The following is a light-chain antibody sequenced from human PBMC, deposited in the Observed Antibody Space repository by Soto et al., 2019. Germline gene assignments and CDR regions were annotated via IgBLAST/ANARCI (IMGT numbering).Light chain of an antibody. V-gene: IGLV2-14*03. CDR3: RSFTSSMTND. CDR1: SSNVGGYNS. J-gene: IGLJ1*01. CDR2: DVG. Sequence: QAVLSQPDPEAGYPGETFNVSFSGKSSNVGGYNSVSWYQHHPGKAPKLILYDVGDRPSGVSYRFSGSKSGNTASLTISGLQAADEADNFSRSFTSSMTNDFGSGTKVTV.